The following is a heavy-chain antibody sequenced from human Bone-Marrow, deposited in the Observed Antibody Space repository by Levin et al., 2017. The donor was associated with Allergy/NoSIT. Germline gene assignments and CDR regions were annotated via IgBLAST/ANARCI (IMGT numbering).Heavy chain of an antibody. V-gene: IGHV3-49*03. CDR3: TRVVPKQWLVLRFDP. J-gene: IGHJ5*02. CDR1: GFTFGDYA. CDR2: IRSKAYGGTT. D-gene: IGHD6-19*01. Sequence: QAGGSLRLSCTASGFTFGDYAMSWFRQAPGKGLEGVGFIRSKAYGGTTEYAASVKGRFTISRDDSKSIAYLQMNSLKTEDTAVYYCTRVVPKQWLVLRFDPWGQGTLVTVSS.